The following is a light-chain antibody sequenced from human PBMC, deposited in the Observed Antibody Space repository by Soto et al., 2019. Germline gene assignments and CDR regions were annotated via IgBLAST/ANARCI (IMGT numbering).Light chain of an antibody. CDR2: GAS. CDR3: QQYNNWPPDRT. V-gene: IGKV3-15*01. J-gene: IGKJ1*01. CDR1: QSVGSN. Sequence: EIVMTQSPATLSVSPGERATLSCRASQSVGSNLAWYQQKPGQAPRLLIYGASTRATGIPATFSGSRSGTEFTLTISSLQSEDFAIYFCQQYNNWPPDRTFGQGTKVEIK.